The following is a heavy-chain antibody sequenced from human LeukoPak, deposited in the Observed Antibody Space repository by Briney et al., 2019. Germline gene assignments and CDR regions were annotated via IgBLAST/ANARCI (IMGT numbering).Heavy chain of an antibody. CDR1: GASISAHY. J-gene: IGHJ6*02. CDR2: ICNSGSS. V-gene: IGHV4-59*11. D-gene: IGHD5-24*01. Sequence: SETLSLTCTVSGASISAHYWSWIRQPPGKGLEWIGYICNSGSSNYNPSLKSRVTISVDTSKTQFSLKLSSVTAADTAVYYCARDNRWLQPSTYYYYGMDVWGQGTTVTVSS. CDR3: ARDNRWLQPSTYYYYGMDV.